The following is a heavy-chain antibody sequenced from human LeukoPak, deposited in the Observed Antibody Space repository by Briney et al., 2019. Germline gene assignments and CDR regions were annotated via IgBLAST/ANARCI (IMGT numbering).Heavy chain of an antibody. J-gene: IGHJ4*02. CDR3: ARVGDYALKD. CDR2: IYFSGST. CDR1: LDSISSYY. Sequence: SETLSLNCTVSLDSISSYYWSWIRQPPGKGLEWIGYIYFSGSTNYNPSLKSRVTMSVDTSKNQCTLKLSSVTAADTAVYYCARVGDYALKDWGQGTPVTVSS. D-gene: IGHD3-16*01. V-gene: IGHV4-59*12.